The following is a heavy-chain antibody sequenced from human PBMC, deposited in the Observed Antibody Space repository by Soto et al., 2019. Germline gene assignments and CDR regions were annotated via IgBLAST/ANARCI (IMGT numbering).Heavy chain of an antibody. CDR2: ISWNSATI. V-gene: IGHV3-9*01. J-gene: IGHJ2*01. D-gene: IGHD3-10*01. CDR3: VKSLWSRRGDLDL. CDR1: GFSFDDND. Sequence: EVELVESGGGLAQTGGALRLSCAGSGFSFDDNDMYWVRRVPGKGLEWVSGISWNSATIGYADSVKGRFTISRDNAKNSLYLVMSPLRPEDTAIYYCVKSLWSRRGDLDLWGRGTLVTVSS.